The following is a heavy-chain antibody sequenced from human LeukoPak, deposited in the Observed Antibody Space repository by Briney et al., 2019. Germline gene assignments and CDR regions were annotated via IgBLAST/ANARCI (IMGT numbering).Heavy chain of an antibody. J-gene: IGHJ4*02. Sequence: GGSLRLSCAASEFTFSNYGMHWVRQAPGRGLEWVACIRYDGSDKYYADSVKGRFTISRDNSNNTLYLQMNSLRAEDTAMYYCAKDTTTVTSQGDYWGQGTLVTVSS. CDR2: IRYDGSDK. CDR1: EFTFSNYG. D-gene: IGHD4-17*01. V-gene: IGHV3-30*02. CDR3: AKDTTTVTSQGDY.